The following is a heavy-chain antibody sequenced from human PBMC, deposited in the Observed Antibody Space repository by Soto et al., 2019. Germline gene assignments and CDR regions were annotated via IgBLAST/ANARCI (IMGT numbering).Heavy chain of an antibody. CDR2: IDSDGSRT. CDR3: ARCFDSSSYGQWGYGVDV. J-gene: IGHJ6*02. D-gene: IGHD6-13*01. CDR1: GFTFSSYA. Sequence: GGSLRLSCAASGFTFSSYAMSWVRQAPGKGLGWVSRIDSDGSRTSYADSVKGRFTISRDNAKNTLYLQMNSLRAEDTAVYYCARCFDSSSYGQWGYGVDVWGQGTTVTVSS. V-gene: IGHV3-74*01.